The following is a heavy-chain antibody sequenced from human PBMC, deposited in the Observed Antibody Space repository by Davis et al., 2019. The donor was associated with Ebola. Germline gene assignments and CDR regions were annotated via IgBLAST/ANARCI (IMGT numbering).Heavy chain of an antibody. CDR2: IRYDGSNK. CDR1: GFTFSSYG. Sequence: GGSLRLSCAASGFTFSSYGMHWVRQAPGKGLEWVAFIRYDGSNKYYADSVKGRFTISRDNSKNTLYLQMNSLRAEDTAVYYCAKDRLWRYYYDSSGYPNWFDPWGQGTLVTVSS. D-gene: IGHD3-22*01. CDR3: AKDRLWRYYYDSSGYPNWFDP. J-gene: IGHJ5*02. V-gene: IGHV3-30*02.